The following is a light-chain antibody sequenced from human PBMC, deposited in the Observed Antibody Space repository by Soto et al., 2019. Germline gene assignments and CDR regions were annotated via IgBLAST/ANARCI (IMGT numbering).Light chain of an antibody. V-gene: IGKV1-9*01. CDR2: GAS. J-gene: IGKJ1*01. CDR3: HQVYTYPRT. CDR1: QGVRSY. Sequence: IQLTQSPSSLSASVGDRVTITCRASQGVRSYLAWFQQRPGKAPKLLIFGASTLQNGVPARFSGGGFGTEFTLTITSLQPEDFATYYCHQVYTYPRTFGQGTMVDI.